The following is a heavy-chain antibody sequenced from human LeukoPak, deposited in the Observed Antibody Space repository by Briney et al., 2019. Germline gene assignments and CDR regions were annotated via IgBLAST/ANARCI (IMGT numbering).Heavy chain of an antibody. J-gene: IGHJ4*02. CDR2: INWNGGST. V-gene: IGHV3-20*01. D-gene: IGHD2-2*01. CDR3: ARGARGASRYYFDF. Sequence: GGSLRLSCAASGFTFDDYGMSWVRQAPGKGLEWVSGINWNGGSTGYADSVKGRFTISRDNAKNSLYLQMNSLRAEDTALYNCARGARGASRYYFDFWGQGTLVTVSS. CDR1: GFTFDDYG.